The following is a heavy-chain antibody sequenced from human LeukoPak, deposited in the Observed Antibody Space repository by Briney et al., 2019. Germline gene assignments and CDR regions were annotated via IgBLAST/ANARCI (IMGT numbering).Heavy chain of an antibody. CDR1: GFTFSSYW. Sequence: GGSLRLSCAASGFTFSSYWMHWVRQAPGKGLEWVAHIKEDGSAQNYIDSVKGRFTISRDNAKNSLFLQMNSVRAEDTAIYYCARDLGWFHFDSWGQGTLVTVSS. V-gene: IGHV3-7*01. D-gene: IGHD2-15*01. CDR2: IKEDGSAQ. J-gene: IGHJ4*02. CDR3: ARDLGWFHFDS.